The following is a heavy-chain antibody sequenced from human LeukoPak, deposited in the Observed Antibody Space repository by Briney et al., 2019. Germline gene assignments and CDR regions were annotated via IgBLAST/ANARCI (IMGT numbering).Heavy chain of an antibody. CDR3: ARGTVQLERRRYFDY. D-gene: IGHD1-1*01. J-gene: IGHJ4*02. CDR1: GYTFTSYG. V-gene: IGHV1-18*01. CDR2: ISAYNGNT. Sequence: ASVKVSCKASGYTFTSYGISWVRQAPGQGLEWMGWISAYNGNTNYAQKLQGRVTMTTDTSTSTAYMELRSLRSDDPAVYYCARGTVQLERRRYFDYWGQGTLVTVSS.